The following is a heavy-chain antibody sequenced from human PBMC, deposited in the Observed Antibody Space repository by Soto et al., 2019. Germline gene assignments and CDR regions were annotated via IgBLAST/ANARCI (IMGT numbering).Heavy chain of an antibody. CDR3: ENDSFHCSGGSCYSANNYYYGMDV. D-gene: IGHD2-15*01. CDR2: ISYDGSNK. V-gene: IGHV3-30*18. Sequence: QVQLVESGGGVVQPGRSLRLSCAASGFTFSSYGIHWVRQAPGKGLEWVALISYDGSNKYYADYVKGRFTISRDNAKNILYLQRHSLRAEDTAVDYCENDSFHCSGGSCYSANNYYYGMDVWGQGTTVTVSS. CDR1: GFTFSSYG. J-gene: IGHJ6*02.